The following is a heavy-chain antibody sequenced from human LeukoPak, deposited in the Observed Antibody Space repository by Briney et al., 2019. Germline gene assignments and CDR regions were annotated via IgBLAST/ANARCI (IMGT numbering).Heavy chain of an antibody. J-gene: IGHJ4*02. Sequence: SETLSLTCSVSGDSMSDDFWSWLRQPAGKGLEWIGRISTRGSTNYSPSLKSRLTMSVDTSKKHFSLRLSSVTAADTAVYYCARQTLFHSERWLQFFDYWGQGTLVTVSS. V-gene: IGHV4-4*07. CDR3: ARQTLFHSERWLQFFDY. CDR2: ISTRGST. CDR1: GDSMSDDF. D-gene: IGHD5-24*01.